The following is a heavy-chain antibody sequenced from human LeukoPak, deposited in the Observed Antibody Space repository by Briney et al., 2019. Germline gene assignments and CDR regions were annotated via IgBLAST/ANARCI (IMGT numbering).Heavy chain of an antibody. J-gene: IGHJ6*02. CDR2: ISGSGGST. CDR3: ANPPVITDYYGMDV. V-gene: IGHV3-23*01. D-gene: IGHD3-22*01. Sequence: GGSLRLSCAASGFTFSSYAMSWVRQAPGKGLEWVSAISGSGGSTYYADSVKGRFTISRDNSKNTLYLQMNSLRAEDTAVYYWANPPVITDYYGMDVWGQGTTVTVSS. CDR1: GFTFSSYA.